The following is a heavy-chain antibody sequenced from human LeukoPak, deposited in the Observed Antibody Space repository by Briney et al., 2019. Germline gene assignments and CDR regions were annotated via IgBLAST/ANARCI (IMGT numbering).Heavy chain of an antibody. J-gene: IGHJ4*02. CDR3: AKDLTYESSGSVLDH. D-gene: IGHD3-22*01. Sequence: GGSLRLSCAASGFIFEDYTMHWVRQVPGKTLEWVSLVNWHGTTYYADSLKGRFTISRDNSKNSLYLQMDSLRTEDTAFYYCAKDLTYESSGSVLDHWGLGTLVTVSS. CDR1: GFIFEDYT. V-gene: IGHV3-43*01. CDR2: VNWHGTT.